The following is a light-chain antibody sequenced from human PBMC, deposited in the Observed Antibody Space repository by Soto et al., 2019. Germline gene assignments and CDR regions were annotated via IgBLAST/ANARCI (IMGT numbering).Light chain of an antibody. V-gene: IGKV3-20*01. CDR2: GAD. CDR3: QQYARSPST. J-gene: IGKJ2*02. Sequence: EIVLTQSPGILSLSPGERVTLSCRASQNVYRRYLAWYQQKPGQAPRLLFSGADSRATGTPDRFSGSGSGTYFTLTIDRLEPEDVAVYYCQQYARSPSTFGQGTKLDI. CDR1: QNVYRRY.